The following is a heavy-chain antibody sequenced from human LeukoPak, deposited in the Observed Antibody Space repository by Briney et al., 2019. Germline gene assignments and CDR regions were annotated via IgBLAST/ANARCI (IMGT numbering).Heavy chain of an antibody. Sequence: GGSLRLSCAASGFTFSSYAMSWVRQAPGKGLEWVSAISGSGGSTYYADSVKGRFTISRDNSKNTLYLQMNSLRAEDTAVYYCAKGSAGYCTNGVCYGEYYYYYYMDVWGKGTTVTVSS. J-gene: IGHJ6*03. D-gene: IGHD2-8*01. CDR3: AKGSAGYCTNGVCYGEYYYYYYMDV. V-gene: IGHV3-23*01. CDR2: ISGSGGST. CDR1: GFTFSSYA.